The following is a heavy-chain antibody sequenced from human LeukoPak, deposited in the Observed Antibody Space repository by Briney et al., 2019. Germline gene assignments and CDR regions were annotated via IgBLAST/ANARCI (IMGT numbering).Heavy chain of an antibody. CDR2: INHSGST. J-gene: IGHJ3*02. V-gene: IGHV4-34*01. D-gene: IGHD6-19*01. CDR1: GGSFSGYY. Sequence: SETLSLTCAVYGGSFSGYYWSWIRQPPGKGLEWIGEINHSGSTNYNPSLKSRVTISVDKSKNQFSLKLSSVTAADTAVYYCASLAVAGTFDIWGQGTMVTVSS. CDR3: ASLAVAGTFDI.